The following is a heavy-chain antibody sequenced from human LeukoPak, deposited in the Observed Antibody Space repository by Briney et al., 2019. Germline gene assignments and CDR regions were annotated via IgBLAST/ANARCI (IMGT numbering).Heavy chain of an antibody. CDR3: ARAPYGDYAGDAFDI. D-gene: IGHD4-17*01. V-gene: IGHV4-59*12. CDR1: GGSISSYY. CDR2: IYYSGST. J-gene: IGHJ3*02. Sequence: ASETLSLTCTVSGGSISSYYWSWSRQPPGMGLGGIGNIYYSGSTNYNASLKSRVTMSVDTSKNQFSLKLSSVTAADTAVYYCARAPYGDYAGDAFDIWGQGTMVTVSS.